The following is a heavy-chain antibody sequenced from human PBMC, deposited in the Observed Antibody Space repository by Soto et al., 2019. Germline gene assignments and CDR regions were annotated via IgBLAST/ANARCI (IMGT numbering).Heavy chain of an antibody. CDR2: INPNSGGT. V-gene: IGHV1-2*04. D-gene: IGHD2-2*03. CDR3: ARDLLDMGYYGMDV. CDR1: GYTFTGYY. Sequence: ASVKVSCKASGYTFTGYYMHWVRQAPGQGLEWMGWINPNSGGTNYAQKFQGWVTMTRDTSISTAYMELSRLRSDDTAVYYCARDLLDMGYYGMDVWGQGTTVTV. J-gene: IGHJ6*02.